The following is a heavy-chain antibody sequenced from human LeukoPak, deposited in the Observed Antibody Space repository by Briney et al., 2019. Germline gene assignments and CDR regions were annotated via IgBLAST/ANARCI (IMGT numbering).Heavy chain of an antibody. CDR1: GGSISSSSYY. D-gene: IGHD7-27*01. Sequence: SETLSLTCTVSGGSISSSSYYWGWIRQPPGKGLEWIGSIYYSGSTYYNPSLKSRVTISEDTPKNQFYLKLTPATAADTAVYCARNWGAAGWDNYNGMDVWGQGTTVIVSS. V-gene: IGHV4-39*03. CDR2: IYYSGST. CDR3: RNWGAAGWDNYNGMDV. J-gene: IGHJ6*02.